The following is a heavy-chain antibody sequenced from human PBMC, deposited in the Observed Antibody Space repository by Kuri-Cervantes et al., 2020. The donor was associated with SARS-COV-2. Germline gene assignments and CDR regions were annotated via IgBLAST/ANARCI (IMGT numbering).Heavy chain of an antibody. Sequence: GESLKISCAAFGFTFSSYAMHWGRQAPGKGLEWVAVISYDGSNKYYADSVKGRFTISRDNSKNTLYLQMNSLRAEDTAVYYCAREIVGGFDYWGQGTLVTVSS. V-gene: IGHV3-30-3*01. CDR2: ISYDGSNK. CDR1: GFTFSSYA. J-gene: IGHJ4*02. CDR3: AREIVGGFDY. D-gene: IGHD1-26*01.